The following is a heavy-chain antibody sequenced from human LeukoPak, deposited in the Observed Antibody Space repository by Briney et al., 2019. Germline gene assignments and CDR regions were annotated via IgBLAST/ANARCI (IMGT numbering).Heavy chain of an antibody. J-gene: IGHJ4*02. Sequence: GGSLRLSCATSGFAFSTQGMHWVRQAPGKGLEWVAAIWHDGNNKYYVDSVKGRFTISRDDAKNMVFLQMNSLRGEDTAVYHCVRGGPSTWFWGQGTLVTVSS. V-gene: IGHV3-33*01. CDR1: GFAFSTQG. CDR3: VRGGPSTWF. CDR2: IWHDGNNK. D-gene: IGHD3-22*01.